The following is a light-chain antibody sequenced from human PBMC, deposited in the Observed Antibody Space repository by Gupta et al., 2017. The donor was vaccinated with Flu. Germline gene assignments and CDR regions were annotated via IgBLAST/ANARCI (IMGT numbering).Light chain of an antibody. CDR2: GAS. V-gene: IGKV3-20*01. CDR3: QQYGSSPYT. J-gene: IGKJ2*01. CDR1: QSVRSSY. Sequence: EIVLTQSPGTLSLSPGERATLSCRASQSVRSSYLAWYQQKPGQAPRLLIYGASSRAAAIPDRFSGSGSGTDFTLTISRLEPEDFAVHYCQQYGSSPYTFGQGTKLQIK.